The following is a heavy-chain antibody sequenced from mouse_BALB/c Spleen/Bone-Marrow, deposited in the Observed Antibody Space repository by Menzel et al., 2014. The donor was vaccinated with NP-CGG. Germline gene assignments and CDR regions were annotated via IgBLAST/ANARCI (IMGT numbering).Heavy chain of an antibody. J-gene: IGHJ4*01. CDR3: AKGNYEAFDY. CDR1: GYTFINYW. Sequence: VKLVESGAELAKPGASVKMSCKASGYTFINYWIHWVKQRPGQGLEWIGYINPSTAYTAYNQKFQDKTTLTADKSSSTAYMQLSSLTSEDSAVYYYAKGNYEAFDYWGQATSINVSA. CDR2: INPSTAYT. V-gene: IGHV1-7*01. D-gene: IGHD2-1*01.